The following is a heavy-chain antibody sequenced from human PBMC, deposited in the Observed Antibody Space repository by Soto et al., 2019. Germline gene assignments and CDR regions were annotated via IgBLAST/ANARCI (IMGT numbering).Heavy chain of an antibody. V-gene: IGHV4-30-2*01. CDR2: IYQSGST. D-gene: IGHD3-22*01. CDR3: AGGPDYYDSSGYYDFDY. Sequence: QLQLQESGSGLVTPSQTLSLTCAVSGVSISSGGYSWSWIRQPPGKGLEWIGYIYQSGSTYYNPSLKSRVTISVDRSKNQCSLKLSSVTAADTAVYYCAGGPDYYDSSGYYDFDYWGQGTLVTVSS. J-gene: IGHJ4*02. CDR1: GVSISSGGYS.